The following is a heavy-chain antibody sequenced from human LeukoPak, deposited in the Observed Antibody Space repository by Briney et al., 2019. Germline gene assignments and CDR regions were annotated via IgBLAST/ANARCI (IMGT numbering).Heavy chain of an antibody. CDR3: AKDFLLGWRYYYYYYMDV. CDR2: IRYDGSNK. D-gene: IGHD2/OR15-2a*01. Sequence: GGSLRLSCAASGFTFSSYGMIWVRQAPGKGLEWVAFIRYDGSNKYYADSVKGRFTISRDNSKNTLYLQMNSLRAEDTAVYYCAKDFLLGWRYYYYYYMDVWGKGTTVTISS. CDR1: GFTFSSYG. J-gene: IGHJ6*03. V-gene: IGHV3-30*02.